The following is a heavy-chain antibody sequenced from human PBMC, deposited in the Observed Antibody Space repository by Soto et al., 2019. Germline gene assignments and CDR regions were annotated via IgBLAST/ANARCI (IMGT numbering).Heavy chain of an antibody. D-gene: IGHD5-18*01. V-gene: IGHV4-34*01. Sequence: ESLSVTGAFYGGSFSGYYWRLIRPLPGRGLEWIGEINHSGSTNYNPYLKSRVTISVDTSKNQFSLKLSSVTAADTAVYYCASVRSSYGSWEPLFGPFDYWGQGTLVTGSS. J-gene: IGHJ4*02. CDR3: ASVRSSYGSWEPLFGPFDY. CDR2: INHSGST. CDR1: GGSFSGYY.